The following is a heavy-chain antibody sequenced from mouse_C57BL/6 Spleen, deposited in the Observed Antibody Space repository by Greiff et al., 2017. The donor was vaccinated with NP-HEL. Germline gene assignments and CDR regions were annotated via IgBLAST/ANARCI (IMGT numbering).Heavy chain of an antibody. V-gene: IGHV1-7*01. CDR1: GYTFTSYW. CDR3: ARKNDGYYSYYLDY. Sequence: VQLQQSGADLAKPGASVKLSCKASGYTFTSYWMHWVNQRPGQGLDWIGYINPSSGYTKYNQKFKDKATLTADKSSSTACMQLSSLTYEDSAVYYCARKNDGYYSYYLDYWGQGTTLTVSS. CDR2: INPSSGYT. J-gene: IGHJ2*01. D-gene: IGHD2-3*01.